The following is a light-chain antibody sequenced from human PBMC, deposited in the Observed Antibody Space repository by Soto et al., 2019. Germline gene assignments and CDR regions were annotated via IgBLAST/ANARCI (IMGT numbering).Light chain of an antibody. V-gene: IGKV1-5*03. CDR1: QSISGW. J-gene: IGKJ1*01. CDR2: KVS. CDR3: QQYKTYPWT. Sequence: DIQMTQSPSTLSASVGDRVTITCRASQSISGWLAWYQQKPGKAPTLLIHKVSTLEGGVPSRFSGSESGTEFILTISSLQPDDFATYYCQQYKTYPWTFGQGTKVEIK.